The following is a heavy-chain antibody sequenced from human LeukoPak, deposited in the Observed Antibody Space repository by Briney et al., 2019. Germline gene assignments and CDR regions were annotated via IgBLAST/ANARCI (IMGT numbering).Heavy chain of an antibody. CDR2: IIPIFGTA. J-gene: IGHJ6*04. CDR1: GGTFSSYA. D-gene: IGHD2-15*01. CDR3: ARDELGLEYCSGGSCYGMDV. Sequence: SVKVSCKASGGTFSSYAISWVRQAPGQGLEWMGGIIPIFGTANYAQKFQGRVTITADESTSTAYMELSSLRSEDTAVYYCARDELGLEYCSGGSCYGMDVWGKGTTVTVSS. V-gene: IGHV1-69*13.